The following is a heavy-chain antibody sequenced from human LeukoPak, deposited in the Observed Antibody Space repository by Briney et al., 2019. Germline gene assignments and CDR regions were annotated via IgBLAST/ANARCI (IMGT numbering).Heavy chain of an antibody. D-gene: IGHD3-16*01. CDR2: IDYRERT. V-gene: IGHV4-39*01. CDR1: GGFITTSGHY. Sequence: PSEPLTLTCTVSGGFITTSGHYWGWIRQPPGKGLEWIGSIDYRERTTYNPSLKSRVTISADTSRNQFSLKLSSVTAADTAVYYCANYVSGTMRDYWGQGTLVTVSS. CDR3: ANYVSGTMRDY. J-gene: IGHJ4*02.